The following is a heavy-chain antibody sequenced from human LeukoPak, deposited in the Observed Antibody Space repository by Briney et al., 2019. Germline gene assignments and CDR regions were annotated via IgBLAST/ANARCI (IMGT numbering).Heavy chain of an antibody. J-gene: IGHJ4*02. CDR2: ISWNSGSI. D-gene: IGHD3-16*01. CDR3: AKDMSFRGRKLWAPFDY. CDR1: GFTFDDYA. Sequence: GGSLRLSCAASGFTFDDYAMHWVRQAPGKGLEWVSGISWNSGSIGYADSVKGRFTISRDNAKNSLYLQMNSLRAEDTALYYCAKDMSFRGRKLWAPFDYWGQGTLVTVSS. V-gene: IGHV3-9*01.